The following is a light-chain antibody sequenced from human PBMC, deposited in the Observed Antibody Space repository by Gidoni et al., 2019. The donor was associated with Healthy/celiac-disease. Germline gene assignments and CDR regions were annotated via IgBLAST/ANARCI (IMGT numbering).Light chain of an antibody. J-gene: IGLJ2*01. CDR1: SSDVGSYNR. CDR2: EVS. CDR3: SSYTSSSADVV. Sequence: QSALTQPPSVSGSPGQSVTISCTGTSSDVGSYNRVPWYQQPPGTAPKLMIYEVSNRPSGVPDRFSGSKSGNTASLTISGLQAEDEADYYCSSYTSSSADVVFGGGTKLTVL. V-gene: IGLV2-18*02.